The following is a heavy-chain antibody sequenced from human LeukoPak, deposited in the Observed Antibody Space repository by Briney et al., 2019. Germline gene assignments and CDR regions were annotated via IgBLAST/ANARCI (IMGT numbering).Heavy chain of an antibody. V-gene: IGHV3-30-3*01. J-gene: IGHJ4*02. CDR3: ARETDYGANTRFVDY. CDR2: ISYDGSNK. Sequence: PGGSLRLSCAASGFTFSSHAMHWVRQAPGKGLEWVAVISYDGSNKYYADSVKGRFTVSRDNSKNTLYLQMNSLRAEDTAVYYCARETDYGANTRFVDYWGQGTLVTVSS. D-gene: IGHD4-17*01. CDR1: GFTFSSHA.